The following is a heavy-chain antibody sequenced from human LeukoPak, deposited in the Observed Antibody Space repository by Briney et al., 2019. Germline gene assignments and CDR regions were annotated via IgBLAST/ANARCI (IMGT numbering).Heavy chain of an antibody. CDR3: ARTRGPLLPEH. CDR1: GFTFSDSY. D-gene: IGHD3-22*01. J-gene: IGHJ1*01. CDR2: ISNSGHII. V-gene: IGHV3-11*04. Sequence: GGSLRLSCAASGFTFSDSYMSWIRQSPGKGLEWVSHISNSGHIIYYADSVKGRFTISRDNARNSLYLQMNSLRAEDTAVYYCARTRGPLLPEHWGQGTLVTVSS.